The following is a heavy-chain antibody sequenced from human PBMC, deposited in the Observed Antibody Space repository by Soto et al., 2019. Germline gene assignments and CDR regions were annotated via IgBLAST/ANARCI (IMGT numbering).Heavy chain of an antibody. Sequence: QVQLVQSGAEVKKPGDSVKVSCKASGYTFTSYAMHWVRQAPGQRLEWMGWINAGNGNTKYSQKFQGSVTITRDTSASTAYMELSSLRSEDTAVYYCARGYYGSGPPGYWGQGTLVTVSS. CDR3: ARGYYGSGPPGY. CDR2: INAGNGNT. V-gene: IGHV1-3*01. J-gene: IGHJ4*02. CDR1: GYTFTSYA. D-gene: IGHD3-10*01.